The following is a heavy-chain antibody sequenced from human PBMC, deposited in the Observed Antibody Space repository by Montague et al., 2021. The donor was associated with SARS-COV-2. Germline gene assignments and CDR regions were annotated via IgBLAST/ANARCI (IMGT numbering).Heavy chain of an antibody. CDR2: MYDSWST. CDR1: GGSISSYY. D-gene: IGHD3-9*01. CDR3: ARDSRTDFDWLFPNSGSYYYMDV. Sequence: SETLSLTCTVSGGSISSYYWGWVRKRPRKGPGQNGNMYDSWSTNYNPSLKSRVTISVDTSKNQFSLKLSSVTAADTAVYYCARDSRTDFDWLFPNSGSYYYMDVGGKGTTVTVSS. V-gene: IGHV4-59*01. J-gene: IGHJ6*03.